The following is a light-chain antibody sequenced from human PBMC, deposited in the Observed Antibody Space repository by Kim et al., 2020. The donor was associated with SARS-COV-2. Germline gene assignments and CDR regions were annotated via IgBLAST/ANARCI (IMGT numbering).Light chain of an antibody. V-gene: IGKV1-33*01. CDR3: QQYDNLPYS. J-gene: IGKJ2*03. Sequence: DIQMTQSPSSLSASVGDRVTITCQASQDISNYLNWYQQKPGKAPKLLIYDASNLETGVPSRFSGSGSGTDFTFTISSLQPEDIATYNCQQYDNLPYSFGQGKKLE. CDR2: DAS. CDR1: QDISNY.